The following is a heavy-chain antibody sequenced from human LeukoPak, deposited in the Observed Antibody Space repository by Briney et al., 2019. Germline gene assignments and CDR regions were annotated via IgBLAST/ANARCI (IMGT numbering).Heavy chain of an antibody. Sequence: SETLSLTCAVYGGSFSGYYWSWIRQPPGKGLEWIGEINHSGSTNYNPSLKGRVTISVDTSKNQFSLKLSSVTAADTAVYYCAKGQAFDIWGQGTMVTVSS. J-gene: IGHJ3*02. CDR2: INHSGST. V-gene: IGHV4-34*01. CDR3: AKGQAFDI. CDR1: GGSFSGYY.